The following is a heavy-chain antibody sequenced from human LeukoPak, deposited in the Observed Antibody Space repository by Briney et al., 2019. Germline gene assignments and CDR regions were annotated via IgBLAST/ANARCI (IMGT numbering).Heavy chain of an antibody. CDR1: GFTFSSYS. V-gene: IGHV3-21*01. Sequence: GGSLRLSCAASGFTFSSYSMNWVRQAPGKGLEGVSSISSSSSYIYYADSVKGRFTISRDNAKNSLYLQMNSLRAEDTAVYYCARDFGYYDSSGYYGENFDYWGQGTLVTVSS. CDR2: ISSSSSYI. D-gene: IGHD3-22*01. CDR3: ARDFGYYDSSGYYGENFDY. J-gene: IGHJ4*02.